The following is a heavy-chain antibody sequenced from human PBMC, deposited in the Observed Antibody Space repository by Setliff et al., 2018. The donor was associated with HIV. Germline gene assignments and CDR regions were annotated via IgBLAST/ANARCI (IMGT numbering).Heavy chain of an antibody. Sequence: SETLSLTCTVSGGSISGYYWSWIRQPPGKGLEWIGYIYTSGSTNYNPSLKNRVAISVDTSKNTFSLKLSSVAAADTAVYYCAICGGDCYSLDYWGQGTLVTVSS. V-gene: IGHV4-4*08. CDR1: GGSISGYY. CDR2: IYTSGST. D-gene: IGHD2-21*02. CDR3: AICGGDCYSLDY. J-gene: IGHJ4*02.